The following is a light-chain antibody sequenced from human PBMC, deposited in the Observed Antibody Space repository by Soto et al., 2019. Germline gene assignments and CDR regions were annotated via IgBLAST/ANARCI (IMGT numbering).Light chain of an antibody. V-gene: IGKV3D-15*01. Sequence: EIMMTQSPATLSVSPGERVTLSCRATETISSNLAWYQQRPGQAPRLLIYGASIRATGVPARFSGSGSGSEFTLTISSMQSDDFAIYSCQHFKNCPPTGTFGPGTKVDLK. J-gene: IGKJ3*01. CDR2: GAS. CDR3: QHFKNCPPTGT. CDR1: ETISSN.